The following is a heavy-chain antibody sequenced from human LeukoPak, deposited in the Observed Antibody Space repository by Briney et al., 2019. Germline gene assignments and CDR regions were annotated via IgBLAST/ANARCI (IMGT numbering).Heavy chain of an antibody. CDR1: GGSISSYY. CDR2: IYYSGST. J-gene: IGHJ3*02. Sequence: SETLSLTCTVSGGSISSYYWSWIRQPPGKGLEWIGYIYYSGSTNCNPSLKSRVTISVDTSKNQFSLKLSSVTAADTAVYYCARAPSSSGWRQMLLIFGAFDIWGQGTMVTVSS. D-gene: IGHD6-19*01. V-gene: IGHV4-59*01. CDR3: ARAPSSSGWRQMLLIFGAFDI.